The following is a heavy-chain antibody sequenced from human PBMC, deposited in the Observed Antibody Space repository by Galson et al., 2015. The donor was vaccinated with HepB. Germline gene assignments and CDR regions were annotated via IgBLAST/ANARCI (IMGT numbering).Heavy chain of an antibody. J-gene: IGHJ4*02. CDR1: GFGFSIFS. CDR2: FSEDGSKK. D-gene: IGHD3-22*01. V-gene: IGHV3-30*18. CDR3: AKRGGYYDSLDS. Sequence: SLRLSCAASGFGFSIFSMHWVRLAPGKGLEWVAAFSEDGSKKYYADSVKGWFTVSRDNSKNTLHLQMNSLRVEDTAVYYCAKRGGYYDSLDSWGQGTLVTVSS.